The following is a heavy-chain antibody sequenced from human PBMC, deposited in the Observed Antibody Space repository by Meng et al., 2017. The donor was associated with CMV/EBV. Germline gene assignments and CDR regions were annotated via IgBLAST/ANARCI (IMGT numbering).Heavy chain of an antibody. Sequence: GESLKISCAASGFTFSSYGMHWVRQVPGKGLEWVAFIRYDGSNKYYADSVKGRFTISRDNSKNTLYLQMNSLRAEDTAVYYCAKDYTRSRTGIIPGNWGQGTLVTVSS. CDR1: GFTFSSYG. D-gene: IGHD1-14*01. CDR2: IRYDGSNK. V-gene: IGHV3-30*02. CDR3: AKDYTRSRTGIIPGN. J-gene: IGHJ4*02.